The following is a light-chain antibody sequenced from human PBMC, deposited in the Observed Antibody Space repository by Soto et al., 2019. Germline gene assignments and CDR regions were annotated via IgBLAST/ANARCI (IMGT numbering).Light chain of an antibody. J-gene: IGLJ1*01. V-gene: IGLV2-14*01. CDR2: EVS. Sequence: QSVLTQPASVSGSPGQSITISCTGTSSDVGGYNYVSWYQQHPGKAPKLMIYEVSNRPSGVSNRFSGSKSGNTVSLTISGLQAEDDADYYCSSYTGSSTPYVFGTGTKVTVL. CDR3: SSYTGSSTPYV. CDR1: SSDVGGYNY.